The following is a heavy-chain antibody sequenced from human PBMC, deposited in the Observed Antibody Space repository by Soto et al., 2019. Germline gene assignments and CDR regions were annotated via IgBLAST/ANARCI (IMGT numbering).Heavy chain of an antibody. CDR2: IKSKTDGGTT. CDR3: TTDLPRDVMRYGMDV. J-gene: IGHJ6*02. D-gene: IGHD2-21*01. Sequence: GGSLRLSCAASGFTFSNALMNWVRQAPGKGLEWVGRIKSKTDGGTTDYAAPVKGRFTISRDDSKNTLYLQMNSLKTEDTAVYYCTTDLPRDVMRYGMDVWGQGTTVTVSS. CDR1: GFTFSNAL. V-gene: IGHV3-15*07.